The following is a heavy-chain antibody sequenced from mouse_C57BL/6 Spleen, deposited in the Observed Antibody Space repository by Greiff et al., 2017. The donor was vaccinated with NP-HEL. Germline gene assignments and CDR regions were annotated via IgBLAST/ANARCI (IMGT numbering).Heavy chain of an antibody. CDR2: INPGSGGT. J-gene: IGHJ2*01. CDR1: GYAFTNYL. CDR3: AREPLYYYGSSYLFDY. D-gene: IGHD1-1*01. Sequence: QVQLQQSGAELVRPGTSVKVSCKASGYAFTNYLIEWVKQRPGQGLEWIGVINPGSGGTNYNEKFKGKATLTADKSSSTAYMQLSSLTSEDSAVYFCAREPLYYYGSSYLFDYWGQGTTLTVSS. V-gene: IGHV1-54*01.